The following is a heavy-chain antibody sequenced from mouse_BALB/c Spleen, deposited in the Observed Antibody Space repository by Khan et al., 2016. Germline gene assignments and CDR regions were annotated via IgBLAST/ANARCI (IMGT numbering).Heavy chain of an antibody. V-gene: IGHV1-15*01. D-gene: IGHD2-1*01. Sequence: QVQLQQSGAELVRPGASVTLSCKASGYTFTDYEMHWVKQTPVHGLEWIGGIDPETGGTAYNQKFKGKATLTADKSSNTAYMGLRCLSLDDSGVYSCTRWFIYSGNSRFDFWGQDTTLTVSS. CDR3: TRWFIYSGNSRFDF. CDR1: GYTFTDYE. J-gene: IGHJ2*01. CDR2: IDPETGGT.